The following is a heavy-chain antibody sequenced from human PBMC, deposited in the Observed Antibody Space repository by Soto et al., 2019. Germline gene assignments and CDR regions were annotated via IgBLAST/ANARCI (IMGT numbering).Heavy chain of an antibody. CDR3: ARDYYYDFWSGSRGAYYYYYYGMDV. CDR2: INHSGSI. Sequence: PSETLSLTCAVYGGSFSGYYLSWIRQPPGKGLEWIGEINHSGSINYNPSLKSRVTISVDTSKNQFSLKLSSVTAADTAVYYCARDYYYDFWSGSRGAYYYYYYGMDVWGQGTTVTVSS. J-gene: IGHJ6*02. CDR1: GGSFSGYY. D-gene: IGHD3-3*01. V-gene: IGHV4-34*01.